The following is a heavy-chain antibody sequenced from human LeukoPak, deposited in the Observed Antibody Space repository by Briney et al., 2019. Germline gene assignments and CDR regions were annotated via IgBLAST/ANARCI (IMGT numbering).Heavy chain of an antibody. Sequence: GRSLRLSCAASGFTFSSYAMHWVRQAPGKGLEWVAVRSYDGSNKYYADSVKGRFTISRDNSKNTLYLQMNSLRAEDTAVYYCATTVAGTSAFDIWGQGTMVTVSS. J-gene: IGHJ3*02. CDR3: ATTVAGTSAFDI. V-gene: IGHV3-30*04. CDR1: GFTFSSYA. D-gene: IGHD6-19*01. CDR2: RSYDGSNK.